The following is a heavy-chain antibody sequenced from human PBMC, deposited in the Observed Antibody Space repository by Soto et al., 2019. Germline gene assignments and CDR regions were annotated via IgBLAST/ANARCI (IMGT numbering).Heavy chain of an antibody. CDR1: GFMFSDYA. V-gene: IGHV3-23*04. J-gene: IGHJ4*02. Sequence: EVKLVESGGGLVQPGGSLRISCKVSGFMFSDYAMTWVRQAPGKGLEWVSSIGKSGSDRDYADSVKGRFTISRDNSENTVYLQMDSLKVEDTALYFCIKVRDYWGQGTQVTVS. CDR3: IKVRDY. CDR2: IGKSGSDR.